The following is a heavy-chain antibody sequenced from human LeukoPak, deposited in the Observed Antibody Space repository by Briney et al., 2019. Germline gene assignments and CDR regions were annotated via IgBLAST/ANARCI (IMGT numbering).Heavy chain of an antibody. J-gene: IGHJ4*02. CDR1: GYTFTSYG. D-gene: IGHD3-22*01. CDR3: ARVLDYYDTSWKYFFDY. CDR2: ISAYNGNT. Sequence: GASVKVSCKASGYTFTSYGISWVRQAPGQGLQWMGWISAYNGNTNYAQKFQDRVTMTTDTSTSTAYMEVRSLRSDDTAVYYCARVLDYYDTSWKYFFDYWGQGTLVTVSS. V-gene: IGHV1-18*01.